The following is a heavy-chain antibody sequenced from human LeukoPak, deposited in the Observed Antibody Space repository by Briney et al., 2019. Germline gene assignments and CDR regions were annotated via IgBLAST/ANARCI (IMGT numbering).Heavy chain of an antibody. CDR2: IYPGDSDT. D-gene: IGHD2/OR15-2a*01. J-gene: IGHJ4*02. CDR3: ARLEGNSRAFDY. Sequence: GGSLKTSCKGSGYSFTNYWIAWVRQMPGKGLEWMGIIYPGDSDTRYSPSLQGQVTISADKSISTAYLQWSSLKASDTAMYYCARLEGNSRAFDYWGQGTLVTVSS. V-gene: IGHV5-51*01. CDR1: GYSFTNYW.